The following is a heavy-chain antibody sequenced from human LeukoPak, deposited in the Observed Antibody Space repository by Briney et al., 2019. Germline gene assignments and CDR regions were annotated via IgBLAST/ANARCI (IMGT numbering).Heavy chain of an antibody. CDR3: ARDTLRGPGH. CDR1: GFTVSSNY. J-gene: IGHJ4*02. D-gene: IGHD3-16*01. CDR2: IYSGGST. Sequence: GGSLRLSCAASGFTVSSNYMSWVRQAPGKGLEWVSVIYSGGSTYYSDSVKGRFTISRDNSTNTLYLQMNSLRPEDTVVYYCARDTLRGPGHWGQGPLVTVSS. V-gene: IGHV3-66*01.